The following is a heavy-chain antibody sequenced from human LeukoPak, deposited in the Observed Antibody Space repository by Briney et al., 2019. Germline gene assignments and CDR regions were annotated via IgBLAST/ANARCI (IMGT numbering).Heavy chain of an antibody. D-gene: IGHD3-10*01. J-gene: IGHJ4*02. CDR2: TSSSSSYI. CDR3: ARDIYGSGSYYAY. Sequence: PGGSLRLSCAASGFTFSSYSMNWVRQAPGKGLEWVSSTSSSSSYIYYADSVKGRFTISRDNAKNSLYLQMNSLRAEDTAVYYCARDIYGSGSYYAYWGQGTLVTVSS. V-gene: IGHV3-21*01. CDR1: GFTFSSYS.